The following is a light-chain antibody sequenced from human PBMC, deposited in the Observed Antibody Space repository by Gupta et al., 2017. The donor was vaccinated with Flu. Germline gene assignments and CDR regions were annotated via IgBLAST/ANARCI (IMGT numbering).Light chain of an antibody. CDR3: QTGGTGTWV. J-gene: IGLJ3*02. V-gene: IGLV4-69*01. Sequence: QLVLPQSPSASASLGASVKLTCTLSSGHSSYAIAWHQQQPEKGPRYLMKLNSDGSHSKGDGIPDRFSGSSSGAERYLTISSRQSEDEDDYYCQTGGTGTWVFGGGTKLTVL. CDR1: SGHSSYA. CDR2: LNSDGSH.